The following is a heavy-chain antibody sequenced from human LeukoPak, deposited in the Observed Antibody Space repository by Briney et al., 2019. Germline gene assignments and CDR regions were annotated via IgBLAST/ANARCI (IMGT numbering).Heavy chain of an antibody. V-gene: IGHV4-39*07. J-gene: IGHJ5*02. CDR1: GGSISSGSYY. CDR2: INHSGST. Sequence: PSQTLSLTCTVSGGSISSGSYYWSWIRQPPGKGLEWIGEINHSGSTNYNPSLKSRVTISVDTSKNQFSLKLTSVTAADTAVYYCASSTIFGVVANWFDPWGQGTLVTVSS. CDR3: ASSTIFGVVANWFDP. D-gene: IGHD3-3*01.